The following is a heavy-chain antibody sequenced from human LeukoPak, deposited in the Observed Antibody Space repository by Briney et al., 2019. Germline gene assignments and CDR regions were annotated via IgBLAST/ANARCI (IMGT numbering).Heavy chain of an antibody. CDR2: IRSKAYGGTT. Sequence: GGSLRLSCTASGFTFGGYAMSLVRQAPGKGLEWVGFIRSKAYGGTTEYAASVKGRFTISRDDSKTIAYLQMNSLKTEDTAVYYCTRDPTLGWYYDFWSGYSTGYWGQGTLVTVSS. CDR3: TRDPTLGWYYDFWSGYSTGY. D-gene: IGHD3-3*01. CDR1: GFTFGGYA. J-gene: IGHJ4*02. V-gene: IGHV3-49*04.